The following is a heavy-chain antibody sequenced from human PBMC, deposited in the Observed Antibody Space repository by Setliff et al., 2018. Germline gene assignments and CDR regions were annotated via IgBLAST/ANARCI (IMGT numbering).Heavy chain of an antibody. D-gene: IGHD3-3*01. V-gene: IGHV1-69*05. CDR1: GYTFTSYY. CDR3: NYNFWSGYYLDY. CDR2: IIPIFGTA. J-gene: IGHJ4*02. Sequence: GASVKVSCKASGYTFTSYYMHWVRQAPGQGLEWMGGIIPIFGTANYAQKFQGRVTITTDESTSTAYMELSSPRSEDTAVYYCNYNFWSGYYLDYWGQGTLVTVSS.